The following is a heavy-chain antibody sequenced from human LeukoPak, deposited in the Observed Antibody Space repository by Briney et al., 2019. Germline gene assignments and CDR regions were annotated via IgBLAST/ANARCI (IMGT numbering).Heavy chain of an antibody. CDR2: IASDGSHT. Sequence: GRSLRLSCAASGFTFSTYFMHWVRQAPGKGLEWVADIASDGSHTFYVESVKGRFTISRDNSKNTLYLQVNSLRAEDTAVYFCARERQDAILHSGAFDIWGQGTMVTVSS. J-gene: IGHJ3*02. CDR1: GFTFSTYF. D-gene: IGHD2-21*01. CDR3: ARERQDAILHSGAFDI. V-gene: IGHV3-30-3*01.